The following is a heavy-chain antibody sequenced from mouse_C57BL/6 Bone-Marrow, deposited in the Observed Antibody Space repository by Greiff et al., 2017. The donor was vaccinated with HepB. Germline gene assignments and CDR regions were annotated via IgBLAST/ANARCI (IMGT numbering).Heavy chain of an antibody. V-gene: IGHV5-4*01. J-gene: IGHJ2*01. Sequence: EVQRVESGGGLVKPGGSLKLSCAASGFTFSSYAMSWVRQTPEKRLEWVATISDGGSYTYYPDNVKGRFTISRDNAKNNLYLQMSHLKSEDTAMYYCARENYYGSLDYWGQGTTLTVSS. D-gene: IGHD1-1*01. CDR2: ISDGGSYT. CDR1: GFTFSSYA. CDR3: ARENYYGSLDY.